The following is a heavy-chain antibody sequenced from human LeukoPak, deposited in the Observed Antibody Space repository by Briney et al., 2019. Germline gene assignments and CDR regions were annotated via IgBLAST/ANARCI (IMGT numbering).Heavy chain of an antibody. CDR3: VRDLMGSGSTTAYLHH. CDR2: ISRRSRNV. CDR1: GFTFSDYS. V-gene: IGHV3-21*01. D-gene: IGHD2-8*01. J-gene: IGHJ1*01. Sequence: GGSLRLSCAASGFTFSDYSMNWVRQAPGKGLEWVSSISRRSRNVYYAGSVKGRFTISRDNAKNSLYLQMNSLRAEDMAVYFCVRDLMGSGSTTAYLHHWGQGNLVTVSS.